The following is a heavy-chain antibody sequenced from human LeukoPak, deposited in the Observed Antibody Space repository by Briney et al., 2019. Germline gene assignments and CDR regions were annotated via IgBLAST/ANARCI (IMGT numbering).Heavy chain of an antibody. J-gene: IGHJ4*02. D-gene: IGHD5-18*01. Sequence: GGSLRLSCAASGFTFDDYGMSWVRQAPGKGLEWVSGINWNGGSTGYADSLKGRFTISRDNAKNSLYLQMNSLRAEDTAVYYCAREDSGYTYGTNGYWGQGTLVTVSS. CDR2: INWNGGST. CDR1: GFTFDDYG. V-gene: IGHV3-20*04. CDR3: AREDSGYTYGTNGY.